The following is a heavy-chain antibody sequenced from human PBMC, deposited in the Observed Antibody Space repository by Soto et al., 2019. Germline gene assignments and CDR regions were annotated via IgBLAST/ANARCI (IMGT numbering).Heavy chain of an antibody. V-gene: IGHV3-33*01. Sequence: QVQLEESGGGVVQPGRSLRLSCAASGFTFSSYGMHWVRQAPGKGLEWVAVIWYDGSNKYYADSVKGRFTISRDNSENTLYLQMNSLRAEDTAVYYCARDRYSSGWYDLDYWGQGTLVTVSS. D-gene: IGHD6-19*01. CDR1: GFTFSSYG. CDR2: IWYDGSNK. CDR3: ARDRYSSGWYDLDY. J-gene: IGHJ4*02.